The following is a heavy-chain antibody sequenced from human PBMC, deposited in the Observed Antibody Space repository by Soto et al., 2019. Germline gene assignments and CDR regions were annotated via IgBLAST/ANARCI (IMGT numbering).Heavy chain of an antibody. J-gene: IGHJ4*02. D-gene: IGHD3-16*01. V-gene: IGHV3-23*01. CDR1: GFTFSNYA. CDR2: IGGDGRT. CDR3: ARDPWAADY. Sequence: GGSLRVSCATSGFTFSNYAMSWGRQAPGKGLEWVSGIGGDGRTYYADSVRGRFTISRDNSKNTVNLQMNSLRAEDTAVYYCARDPWAADYWGQGTLVTVSS.